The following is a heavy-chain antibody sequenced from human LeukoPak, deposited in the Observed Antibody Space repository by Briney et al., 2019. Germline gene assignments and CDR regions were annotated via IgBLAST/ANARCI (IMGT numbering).Heavy chain of an antibody. V-gene: IGHV1-18*01. CDR2: ISAYNGNT. Sequence: ASVKVSCKASGYTFISYGISWVRQAPGQGLEWMGWISAYNGNTNYAQKLQGRVTMTTDTSTSTAYMELRSLRSDDTAVYYCARDWRYGSGRVIDYFDYWGQGTLVTVSS. CDR1: GYTFISYG. J-gene: IGHJ4*02. CDR3: ARDWRYGSGRVIDYFDY. D-gene: IGHD3-10*01.